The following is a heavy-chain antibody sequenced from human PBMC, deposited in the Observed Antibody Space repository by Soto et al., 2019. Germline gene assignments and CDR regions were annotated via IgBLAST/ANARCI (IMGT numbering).Heavy chain of an antibody. Sequence: ASVKVSCKASGYTFTSYAMHWARQAPGQRLEWMGWINAGNGNTKYSQKFQGRVTITRDTSASTAYMELSSLRSEDTAVYYCARAHSPMAVAGIDAFDIWGQGTMVTVSS. V-gene: IGHV1-3*01. CDR3: ARAHSPMAVAGIDAFDI. J-gene: IGHJ3*02. CDR1: GYTFTSYA. CDR2: INAGNGNT. D-gene: IGHD6-19*01.